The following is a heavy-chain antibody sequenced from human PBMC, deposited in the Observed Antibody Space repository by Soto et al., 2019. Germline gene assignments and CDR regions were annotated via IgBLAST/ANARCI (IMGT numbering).Heavy chain of an antibody. J-gene: IGHJ4*02. CDR1: GGSISSGGHS. V-gene: IGHV4-30-2*01. CDR3: ARGNIVATRVDY. CDR2: IYHSGST. D-gene: IGHD5-12*01. Sequence: PSETLSLTCAVSGGSISSGGHSWSWIRQPPGKGLEWIGYIYHSGSTYYNPSLKSRVTISVDRSKNQFSLKLSSVTAADTAVYYCARGNIVATRVDYWGQGTLVTVSS.